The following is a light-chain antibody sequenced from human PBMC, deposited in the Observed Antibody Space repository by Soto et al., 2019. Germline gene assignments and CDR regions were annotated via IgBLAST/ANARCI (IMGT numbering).Light chain of an antibody. J-gene: IGKJ5*01. CDR1: QSLLHITGETF. CDR3: MQSTQLPPT. Sequence: DVVMTQTPLSLSVTPGQPASISCKSSQSLLHITGETFLFWYLQKPGQSPQLLIYEVSTRVSGVPDRFSGSGAGTDFTLEISRVETYDVGIYSCMQSTQLPPTFGQGTRLVIE. CDR2: EVS. V-gene: IGKV2D-29*02.